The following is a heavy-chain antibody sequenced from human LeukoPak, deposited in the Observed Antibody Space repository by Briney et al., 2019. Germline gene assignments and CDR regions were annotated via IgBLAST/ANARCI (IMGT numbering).Heavy chain of an antibody. J-gene: IGHJ3*02. V-gene: IGHV3-30-3*01. CDR1: GFTFSSYA. CDR2: ISYDGSNK. Sequence: GGSLRLSCAASGFTFSSYAMHWVRQAPGKGLEWVAVISYDGSNKYYADSVKGRLTISRDNSKNTLYLQMNSLRAEDTAVYYCASPGYSSGWYFDAFDIWGQGTMVTVSS. CDR3: ASPGYSSGWYFDAFDI. D-gene: IGHD6-19*01.